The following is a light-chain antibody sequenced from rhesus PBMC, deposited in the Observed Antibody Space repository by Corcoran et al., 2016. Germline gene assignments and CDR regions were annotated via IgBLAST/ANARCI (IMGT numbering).Light chain of an antibody. CDR1: SSVSTS. J-gene: IGKJ1*01. V-gene: IGKV3-42*01. CDR2: RTS. Sequence: EIVLTQSPTSMAVSQGERVTISCTASSSVSTSYLHWYQQKPGFPPRLLVYRTSSLASGVPARFSGRGSVTSYTLTISSMEAEEAANYYCQQGNSIPWTFGQGTKVEIK. CDR3: QQGNSIPWT.